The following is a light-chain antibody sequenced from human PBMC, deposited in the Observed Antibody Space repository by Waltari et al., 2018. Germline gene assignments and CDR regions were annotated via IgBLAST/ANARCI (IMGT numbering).Light chain of an antibody. Sequence: NFMLTQPHSVSESPGKTVTISCTRSSGSIASNYVQWYRQRPGTSPTTVIYEYNQRPSGVPELFSGSIDSSSNSASLTISGLKTEDEADYYCQSYDSSSVVFGGGTKLTVL. V-gene: IGLV6-57*01. CDR2: EYN. J-gene: IGLJ2*01. CDR1: SGSIASNY. CDR3: QSYDSSSVV.